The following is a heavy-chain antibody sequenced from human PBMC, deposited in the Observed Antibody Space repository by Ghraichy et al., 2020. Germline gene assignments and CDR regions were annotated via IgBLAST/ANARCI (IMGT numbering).Heavy chain of an antibody. CDR3: ARGRIVGVTGYYFDN. Sequence: SETLSLTCIVSGGSVSSGSYYWSWIRQPPGKGLDWIGYIYDSGSTDYNPSLKSRVTIAADTSKNQFSLKLSSVTAADTAVYYCARGRIVGVTGYYFDNWGQGTLVTVSS. CDR2: IYDSGST. J-gene: IGHJ4*02. CDR1: GGSVSSGSYY. V-gene: IGHV4-61*01. D-gene: IGHD1-26*01.